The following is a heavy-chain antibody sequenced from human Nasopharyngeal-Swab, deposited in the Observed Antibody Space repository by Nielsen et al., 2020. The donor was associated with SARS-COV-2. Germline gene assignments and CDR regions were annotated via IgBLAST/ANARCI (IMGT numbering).Heavy chain of an antibody. V-gene: IGHV3-33*01. D-gene: IGHD5-18*01. CDR2: IWYDGSNK. Sequence: GESLKISCAASGFTFSSYGMHWVRQAPGKGLEWVAVIWYDGSNKYYADSVKGRFTISRDNSKNTLYLQMNSLRAEDTAVYYCARAETGYSYGPLGDDYWGQGTLVTVSS. CDR1: GFTFSSYG. J-gene: IGHJ4*02. CDR3: ARAETGYSYGPLGDDY.